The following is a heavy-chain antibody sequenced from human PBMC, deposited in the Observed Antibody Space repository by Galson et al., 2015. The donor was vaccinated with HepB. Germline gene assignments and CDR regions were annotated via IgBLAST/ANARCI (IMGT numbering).Heavy chain of an antibody. CDR2: TSSSGSTI. V-gene: IGHV3-11*01. CDR1: GFTFSDYY. J-gene: IGHJ4*02. D-gene: IGHD5-18*01. Sequence: SLRLSCAASGFTFSDYYMSWIRQAPGKGLEWVSYTSSSGSTIYYADSVKGRFTISRDNAKNSLYLQTNSLRAEDTAVYYCARAGYSYGYGYNYWGQGTLVTVSS. CDR3: ARAGYSYGYGYNY.